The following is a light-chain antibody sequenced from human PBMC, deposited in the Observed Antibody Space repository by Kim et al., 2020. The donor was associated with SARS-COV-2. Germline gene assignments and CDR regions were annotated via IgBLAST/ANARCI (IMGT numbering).Light chain of an antibody. CDR1: TGAVNSGYY. Sequence: PGGTVTLTCASSTGAVNSGYYPNWFQQKPGQAPRALIYSIKNRHSWTPARFSGSLLGGKAALTLSGAQPEDEAEYYCLLYYDGAQVFGGGTKVTVL. V-gene: IGLV7-43*01. CDR3: LLYYDGAQV. CDR2: SIK. J-gene: IGLJ2*01.